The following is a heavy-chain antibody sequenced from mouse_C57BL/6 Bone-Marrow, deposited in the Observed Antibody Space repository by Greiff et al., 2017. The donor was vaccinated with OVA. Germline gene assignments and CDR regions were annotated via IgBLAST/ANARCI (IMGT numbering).Heavy chain of an antibody. V-gene: IGHV1-80*01. J-gene: IGHJ4*01. CDR3: ARRYYGNPYYYAMDY. D-gene: IGHD2-1*01. CDR1: GYAFSSYW. Sequence: VQLQQSGAELVKPGASVKISCKASGYAFSSYWMNWVKQRPGKGLEWIGQIYPGDGDTNYNGKFKGKATLTADKSSSTAYMQLSSLTSEDSAVYFCARRYYGNPYYYAMDYWGQGTSVTVSS. CDR2: IYPGDGDT.